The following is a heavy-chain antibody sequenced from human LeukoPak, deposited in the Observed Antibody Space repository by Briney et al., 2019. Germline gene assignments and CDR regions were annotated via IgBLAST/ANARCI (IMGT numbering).Heavy chain of an antibody. CDR3: ARGYYGSGTLGYYGMDV. CDR2: IIPIFGTA. Sequence: EASVKVSCKASGGTFSSYAISWVRQAPGQGLEWMVGIIPIFGTANYAQKFQGRVTITADESTSTAYMELSSLRSEDTAVYYCARGYYGSGTLGYYGMDVWGKGTTVTVSS. V-gene: IGHV1-69*13. D-gene: IGHD3-10*01. J-gene: IGHJ6*04. CDR1: GGTFSSYA.